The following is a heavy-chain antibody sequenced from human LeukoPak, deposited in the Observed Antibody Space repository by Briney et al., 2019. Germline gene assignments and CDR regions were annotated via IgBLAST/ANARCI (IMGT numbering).Heavy chain of an antibody. Sequence: PSETLSLTCAVYGGSFSGYYWSWTRQPPGKGLEWIGYIYYSGSTNYNPSLKSRVTISVDTSKNQFSLKLSSVTAADTAVYYCARARKDGYNNYDYWGQGTLVTVSS. CDR2: IYYSGST. CDR1: GGSFSGYY. J-gene: IGHJ4*02. D-gene: IGHD5-24*01. CDR3: ARARKDGYNNYDY. V-gene: IGHV4-59*01.